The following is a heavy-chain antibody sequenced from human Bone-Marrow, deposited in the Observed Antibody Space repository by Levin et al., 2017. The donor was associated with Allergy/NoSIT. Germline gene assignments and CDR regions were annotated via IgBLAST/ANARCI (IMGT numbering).Heavy chain of an antibody. CDR1: GFTFIRAW. Sequence: NTGGSLRLSCAASGFTFIRAWMSWVRQAPGKGLEWVARIKSKTDGGITDYAAPVKGRFIISRDDSKNTLYLQMNSLKIEDTAVYFCSTLVPAAEGDYWGQGTLVTVSS. CDR2: IKSKTDGGIT. V-gene: IGHV3-15*07. D-gene: IGHD2-2*01. J-gene: IGHJ4*02. CDR3: STLVPAAEGDY.